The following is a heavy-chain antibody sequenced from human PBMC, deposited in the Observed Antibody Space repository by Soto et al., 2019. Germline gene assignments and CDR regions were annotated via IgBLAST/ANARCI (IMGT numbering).Heavy chain of an antibody. CDR2: INHSGST. J-gene: IGHJ4*02. CDR3: ARGQSSLLLDC. CDR1: GGSFSGYY. Sequence: VQLQQWGAGLLKPSETLSLTCAFYGGSFSGYYWSWIRQPPGKGLEWIGEINHSGSTNYNPSLKSRVTISVDTSKNQFSLKLSSVTAADTAVYYCARGQSSLLLDCWGQGVLVTVSS. D-gene: IGHD2-8*02. V-gene: IGHV4-34*01.